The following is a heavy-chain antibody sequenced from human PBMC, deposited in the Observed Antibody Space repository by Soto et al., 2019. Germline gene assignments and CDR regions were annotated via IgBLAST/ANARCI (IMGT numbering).Heavy chain of an antibody. Sequence: PSETAALACAVSGFSIGSVDYWGGIRQPPGKGLEWIGSIYHSGTTYYTPSLKSRVTISVGTSKNQFSLKLYSVTAADTAVYYCARDWYRDDYNGGYQDYWGQGT. J-gene: IGHJ4*02. V-gene: IGHV4-38-2*02. CDR3: ARDWYRDDYNGGYQDY. CDR1: GFSIGSVDY. CDR2: IYHSGTT. D-gene: IGHD5-12*01.